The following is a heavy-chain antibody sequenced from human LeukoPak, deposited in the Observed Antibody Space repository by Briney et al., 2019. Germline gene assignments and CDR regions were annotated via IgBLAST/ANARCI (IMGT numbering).Heavy chain of an antibody. Sequence: GTLRLSCAASGFTLNNYCMSWVRQAPGKGLKWVANIKEDGSEKYYLASVKGRLTIARDNARNSLYLQMSSLRAEDTAVYYCASGRQLGYWGQGTLVTVPS. J-gene: IGHJ1*01. V-gene: IGHV3-7*01. CDR2: IKEDGSEK. D-gene: IGHD5-18*01. CDR1: GFTLNNYC. CDR3: ASGRQLGY.